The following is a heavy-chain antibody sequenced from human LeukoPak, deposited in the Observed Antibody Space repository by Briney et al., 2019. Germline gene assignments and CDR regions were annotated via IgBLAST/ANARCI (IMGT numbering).Heavy chain of an antibody. J-gene: IGHJ4*02. CDR3: AKESMGATFDY. CDR2: IYSGGST. V-gene: IGHV3-66*01. D-gene: IGHD1-26*01. CDR1: EFSVGSNY. Sequence: GGSLRLSCAASEFSVGSNYMTWVRQAPGKGLEWVSLIYSGGSTYYADSVKGRFTISRDNSKNTLYLQMNSLRAEDTAVYYCAKESMGATFDYWGQGTLVTVSS.